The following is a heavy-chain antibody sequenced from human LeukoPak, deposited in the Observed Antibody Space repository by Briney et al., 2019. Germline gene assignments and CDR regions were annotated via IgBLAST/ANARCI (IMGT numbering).Heavy chain of an antibody. CDR1: GFTFSSYG. CDR3: AKDEEGLPADY. D-gene: IGHD5-12*01. CDR2: ISYDGSNK. Sequence: GGSLRLSCAASGFTFSSYGMHWVRQAPGKGLEWVAVISYDGSNKYYADSVKGRFTISRDNSKNTLYLQMNSLRAEDTAVYYCAKDEEGLPADYWGQGTLVTVSS. V-gene: IGHV3-30*18. J-gene: IGHJ4*02.